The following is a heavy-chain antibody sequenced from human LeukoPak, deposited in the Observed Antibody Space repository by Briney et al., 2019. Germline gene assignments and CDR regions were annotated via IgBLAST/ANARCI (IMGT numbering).Heavy chain of an antibody. V-gene: IGHV3-30*02. D-gene: IGHD6-19*01. Sequence: GGSLRLSCAASGFTFSSYGMHWVRQAPGKGLEWVAFIRYDGSDKYYADSVKGRFTISRDNSKNTLYLQMNSLRAEDTAVYYCAKDAGGIAVAAYDAFDIWGQGTMVTVSS. J-gene: IGHJ3*02. CDR3: AKDAGGIAVAAYDAFDI. CDR1: GFTFSSYG. CDR2: IRYDGSDK.